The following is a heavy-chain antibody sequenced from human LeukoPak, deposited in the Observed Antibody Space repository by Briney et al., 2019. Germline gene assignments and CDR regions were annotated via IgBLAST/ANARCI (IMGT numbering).Heavy chain of an antibody. D-gene: IGHD3-10*01. CDR3: AKENTFYYGSGSSFDY. CDR2: ISGSGVST. J-gene: IGHJ4*02. CDR1: GFTFSSYA. Sequence: PGGSLRLSCAAAGFTFSSYAMSWVRQAPGKGLEWVSAISGSGVSTYYADSVKGRFTIFRDNSRNTLYLQVNSLGAEDTAMYYCAKENTFYYGSGSSFDYWGQGTLVTVSS. V-gene: IGHV3-23*01.